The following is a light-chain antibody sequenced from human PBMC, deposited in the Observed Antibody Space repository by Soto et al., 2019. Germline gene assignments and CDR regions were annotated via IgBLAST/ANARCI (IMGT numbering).Light chain of an antibody. CDR1: SDDVGGYNY. CDR3: SSYTSSSSYV. J-gene: IGLJ1*01. Sequence: QSVLTQPASVFGSPGQSITISCSGTSDDVGGYNYVAWYQQYPGKAPKLMISEVTDRPSGVSNRFSGSKSGNTASLTISGLQAEDEADFYCSSYTSSSSYVFGTGTKVTVL. CDR2: EVT. V-gene: IGLV2-14*01.